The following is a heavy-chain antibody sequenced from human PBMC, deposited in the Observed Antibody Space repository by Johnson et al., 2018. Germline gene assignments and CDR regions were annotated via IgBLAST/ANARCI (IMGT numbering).Heavy chain of an antibody. CDR1: GGSISSSSYY. V-gene: IGHV4-39*01. Sequence: QVQLQESGPGLVKPSETLSLTCTVSGGSISSSSYYWGWIRQPPGKGLEWIGRIYYSGSTYYNPSLKSRVTISVDTSKNQFSLKLSSVTAEDTAVSYCARRKVVGATGLTVRYYYGMDVWGQGTTVTVSS. CDR2: IYYSGST. D-gene: IGHD1-26*01. CDR3: ARRKVVGATGLTVRYYYGMDV. J-gene: IGHJ6*02.